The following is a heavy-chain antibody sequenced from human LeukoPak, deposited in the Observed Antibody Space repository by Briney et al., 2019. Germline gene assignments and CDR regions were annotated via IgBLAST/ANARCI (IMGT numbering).Heavy chain of an antibody. CDR3: ARVGPWVNPDYYYYYMDV. CDR2: INPDSGGT. D-gene: IGHD1-14*01. V-gene: IGHV1-2*02. J-gene: IGHJ6*03. CDR1: GYTFTGYY. Sequence: ASVKVSCKASGYTFTGYYMHWVRQAPGQGLEWMGWINPDSGGTKYAQKFQGRVTMTRDTSISTAYMELSNLGSDDTAVYYCARVGPWVNPDYYYYYMDVWGKGTTATVSS.